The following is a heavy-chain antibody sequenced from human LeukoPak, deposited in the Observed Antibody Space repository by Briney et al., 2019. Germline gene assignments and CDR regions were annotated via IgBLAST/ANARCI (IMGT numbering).Heavy chain of an antibody. CDR3: ARVGDGLNDGFDI. CDR2: INPNTGGT. Sequence: ASVKVSCKASGYTFTSYYMNWVRQAPGQGLEWMGRINPNTGGTNYAQNLQGSVTMTRDTSITTVYMELSRLRSDDTAVYYCARVGDGLNDGFDIWGQGTMVTVSS. CDR1: GYTFTSYY. D-gene: IGHD5-24*01. J-gene: IGHJ3*02. V-gene: IGHV1-2*06.